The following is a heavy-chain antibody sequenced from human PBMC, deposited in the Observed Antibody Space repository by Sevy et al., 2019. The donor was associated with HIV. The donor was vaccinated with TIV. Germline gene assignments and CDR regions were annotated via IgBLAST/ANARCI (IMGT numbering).Heavy chain of an antibody. CDR2: IYSDGST. CDR1: GFPVSSNY. D-gene: IGHD5-18*01. CDR3: ARRKSGYGYGLDY. Sequence: GGSLRLSCAASGFPVSSNYMSWVRQAPGKGLEWVSVIYSDGSTYHADAVKGRFTISRDNSKNTLYLQMNSLRVEDTAVYYCARRKSGYGYGLDYWGQGTLVTVSS. J-gene: IGHJ4*02. V-gene: IGHV3-66*04.